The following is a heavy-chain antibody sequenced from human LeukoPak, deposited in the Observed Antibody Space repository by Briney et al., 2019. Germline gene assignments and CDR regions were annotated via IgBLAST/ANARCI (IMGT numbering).Heavy chain of an antibody. CDR3: ARGGHRQQQLDY. V-gene: IGHV3-53*01. Sequence: GGSLRLSCAASGFTVSTNYMSWVRQAPGKGLEWVSVIYSGGSTSYAASVKGRFTISRDNSKNTLYLQMNSLRAKDTAVYYCARGGHRQQQLDYWGQGTLVTVSS. CDR2: IYSGGST. J-gene: IGHJ4*02. CDR1: GFTVSTNY. D-gene: IGHD6-13*01.